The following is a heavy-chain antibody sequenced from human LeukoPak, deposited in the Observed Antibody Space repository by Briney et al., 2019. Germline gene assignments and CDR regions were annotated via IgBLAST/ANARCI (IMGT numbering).Heavy chain of an antibody. CDR3: ARGLWFGELSRNWFDP. CDR1: GSTFSSYE. CDR2: ISSSSSTI. J-gene: IGHJ5*02. D-gene: IGHD3-10*01. Sequence: PGGSLRLSCAASGSTFSSYEMNWVRQAPGKGLEWVSYISSSSSTIYYADSVKGRFTITRDNAKNSLYLQMNSLRVEDTAVYYCARGLWFGELSRNWFDPWGQGTLVTVSS. V-gene: IGHV3-48*03.